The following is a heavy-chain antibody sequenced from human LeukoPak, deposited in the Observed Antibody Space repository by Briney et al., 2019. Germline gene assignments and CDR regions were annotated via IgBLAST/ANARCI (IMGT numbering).Heavy chain of an antibody. CDR2: ISYDGSNK. D-gene: IGHD6-19*01. J-gene: IGHJ5*02. Sequence: GSLRLSCAASGFTFSSYAMHWVRQAPGKGLEWVAVISYDGSNKYYADSVKGRFTISRDNSKNTLYLQMNSLRAEDTALYYCAKGRARYSSGWYLWFDPWGQGTLVTVSS. CDR1: GFTFSSYA. V-gene: IGHV3-30-3*01. CDR3: AKGRARYSSGWYLWFDP.